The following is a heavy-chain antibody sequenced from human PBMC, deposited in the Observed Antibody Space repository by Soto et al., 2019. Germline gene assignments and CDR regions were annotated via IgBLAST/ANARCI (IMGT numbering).Heavy chain of an antibody. J-gene: IGHJ4*02. CDR2: IFPLTDIP. Sequence: QVQLVQSGTEVKKPGSSVKVSCKASGGTFRNYPTNWVRQAPGQGLEWMGSIFPLTDIPDYAQNFQARLTISADKSTSTAYMELSSLTPDDTAMYFCARGPLVVLNYFESWGQGTLVTVSS. V-gene: IGHV1-69*02. CDR3: ARGPLVVLNYFES. CDR1: GGTFRNYP.